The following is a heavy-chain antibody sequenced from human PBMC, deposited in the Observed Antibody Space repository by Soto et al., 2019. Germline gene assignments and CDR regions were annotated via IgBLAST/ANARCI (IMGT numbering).Heavy chain of an antibody. Sequence: PGGSLRLSCTASGFSFSSNSMAWVRQAPGKGLEWVSSISDNADRVFYGDSLKGRFTISRDNSKNTLYLQMNSLRAEDTAVYYCVRDRIAVSCNTGGFQHWGQGTLVTVSS. CDR3: VRDRIAVSCNTGGFQH. J-gene: IGHJ1*01. CDR2: ISDNADRV. CDR1: GFSFSSNS. D-gene: IGHD6-19*01. V-gene: IGHV3-23*01.